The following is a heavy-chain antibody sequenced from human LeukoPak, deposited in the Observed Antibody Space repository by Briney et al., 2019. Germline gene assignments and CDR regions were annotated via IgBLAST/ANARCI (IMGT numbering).Heavy chain of an antibody. CDR2: IYTSGST. J-gene: IGHJ4*02. Sequence: TLSLTCTVSGGSLSSGSYYWSWIRQPAGKGLEWIGRIYTSGSTTYNPSLKSRVTISVDTSKNRFSLKLSSVTPADTAVFYCARDSFYDILTQGRHVDYWGQGTLVTVSS. CDR3: ARDSFYDILTQGRHVDY. CDR1: GGSLSSGSYY. V-gene: IGHV4-61*02. D-gene: IGHD3-9*01.